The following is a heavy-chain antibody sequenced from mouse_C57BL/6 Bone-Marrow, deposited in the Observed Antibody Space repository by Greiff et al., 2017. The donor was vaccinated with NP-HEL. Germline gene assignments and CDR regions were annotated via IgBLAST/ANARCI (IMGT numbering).Heavy chain of an antibody. CDR3: TTTITTVVALDY. CDR1: GFNIKDDY. Sequence: DVQLQESGAELVRPGASVKLSCTASGFNIKDDYMHWVKQRPEQGLEWIGWIDPENGDTEYASKFQGKATITADPSSNTAYLQLSSLTSEDTAVYYCTTTITTVVALDYWGQGTTLTVSS. J-gene: IGHJ2*01. V-gene: IGHV14-4*01. CDR2: IDPENGDT. D-gene: IGHD1-1*01.